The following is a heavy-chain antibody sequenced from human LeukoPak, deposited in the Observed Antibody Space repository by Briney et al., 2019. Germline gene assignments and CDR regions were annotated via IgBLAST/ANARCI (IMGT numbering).Heavy chain of an antibody. Sequence: AGVQVSCMHSRYTFTNYGITWVRQAPGHGLEWMGWISAYNGKTNYPQKLQGRVTMTTDTSTTTAHMQPGSVLSDDTAVYYCARELRYSYNCLEYWGQGTLITVSS. D-gene: IGHD5-18*01. V-gene: IGHV1-18*01. CDR3: ARELRYSYNCLEY. J-gene: IGHJ4*02. CDR2: ISAYNGKT. CDR1: RYTFTNYG.